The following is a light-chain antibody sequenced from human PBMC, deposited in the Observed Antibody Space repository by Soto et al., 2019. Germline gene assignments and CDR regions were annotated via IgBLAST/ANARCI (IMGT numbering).Light chain of an antibody. Sequence: DIQMTQSPPSLSASVGDSVTITCQATQNIRNYLNWYQHKPGRAPKLLIYDGSSLQTGVPSRFSGSGSGTDFTVIITDLQSEDAATYYCQQYDYVPLTFGGGTKVEI. CDR3: QQYDYVPLT. CDR2: DGS. V-gene: IGKV1-33*01. J-gene: IGKJ4*01. CDR1: QNIRNY.